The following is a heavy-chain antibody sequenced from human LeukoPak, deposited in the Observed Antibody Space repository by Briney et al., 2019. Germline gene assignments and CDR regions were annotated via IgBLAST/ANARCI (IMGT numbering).Heavy chain of an antibody. CDR1: GFTFSSYN. J-gene: IGHJ4*02. Sequence: GGSLRLSCAASGFTFSSYNMNWVRQAPGKGLEWVSSISGSSSYIYYADSVKGRFTISRGNAKNSLYLQMNSLRAEDAAVYYCARDRIAVAATETSFDYWGQGTLVTVSS. V-gene: IGHV3-21*01. CDR3: ARDRIAVAATETSFDY. CDR2: ISGSSSYI. D-gene: IGHD6-19*01.